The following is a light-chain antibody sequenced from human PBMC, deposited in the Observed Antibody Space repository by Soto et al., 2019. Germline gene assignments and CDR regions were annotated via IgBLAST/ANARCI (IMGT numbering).Light chain of an antibody. CDR1: QSVSSN. CDR3: QQYNNWPPIT. J-gene: IGKJ5*01. CDR2: GAS. Sequence: EIVMAQSPATLSVSPGERATLTCRSSQSVSSNLAWYQQKPGQAPRLLIYGASTRATGIPARFSGSGSGTEFTLTISSLQSEDFAVYYCQQYNNWPPITFGQGTRLEIK. V-gene: IGKV3-15*01.